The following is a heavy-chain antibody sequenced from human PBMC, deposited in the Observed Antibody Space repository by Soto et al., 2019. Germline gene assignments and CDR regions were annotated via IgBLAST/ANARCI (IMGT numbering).Heavy chain of an antibody. CDR2: IIPIFGTA. CDR1: GGTLSSYA. Sequence: VASVKVSCKASGGTLSSYAISWVRQAPGQGLEWMGGIIPIFGTANYAQKFQGRVTITADESTSTAYMELSSLRSEDTAVYYCADFSPPDFDYWGQGTLVTVSS. V-gene: IGHV1-69*13. J-gene: IGHJ4*02. CDR3: ADFSPPDFDY.